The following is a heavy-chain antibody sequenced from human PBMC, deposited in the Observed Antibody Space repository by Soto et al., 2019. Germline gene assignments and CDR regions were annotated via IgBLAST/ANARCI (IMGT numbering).Heavy chain of an antibody. CDR1: GLTFTSSA. CDR3: AAESPVLRFLEGAYYNDYGMDV. Sequence: ASVKVSCKASGLTFTSSAVQGVRQARGQRLEWIGWIVVGSGNTSYAQKFQERVTISRDMSTSAAYMELSSLRSEDTAVYYCAAESPVLRFLEGAYYNDYGMDVWGQGTTVTVSS. J-gene: IGHJ6*02. CDR2: IVVGSGNT. D-gene: IGHD3-3*01. V-gene: IGHV1-58*01.